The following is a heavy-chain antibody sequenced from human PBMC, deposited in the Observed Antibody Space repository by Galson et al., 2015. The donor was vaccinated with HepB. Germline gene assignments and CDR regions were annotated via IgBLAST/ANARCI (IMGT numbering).Heavy chain of an antibody. D-gene: IGHD1-26*01. CDR1: GFTFSSYS. J-gene: IGHJ5*02. Sequence: SLRLSCAASGFTFSSYSMNWVRQAPGKGLEWVSYISSSSSTIYYADSVKGRFTISRDNAKNSLYLQMNSLRDEDTAVYYCARDRDGSYLGRGYNWFDPWGQGTLVTVSS. CDR3: ARDRDGSYLGRGYNWFDP. V-gene: IGHV3-48*02. CDR2: ISSSSSTI.